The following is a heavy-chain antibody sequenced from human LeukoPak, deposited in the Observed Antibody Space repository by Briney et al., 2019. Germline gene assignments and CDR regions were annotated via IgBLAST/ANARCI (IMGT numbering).Heavy chain of an antibody. Sequence: PGGSLRLSCAASGFIFSSYSMNWVRQAPGKGLEWLSFISSSGSTIYYADSVKGRFTISRDNAKNSLYLQMNSLRAEGTAVYYCARDYWDYFDYWGQGTLVTFSS. CDR1: GFIFSSYS. CDR3: ARDYWDYFDY. J-gene: IGHJ4*02. D-gene: IGHD2-8*02. V-gene: IGHV3-48*04. CDR2: ISSSGSTI.